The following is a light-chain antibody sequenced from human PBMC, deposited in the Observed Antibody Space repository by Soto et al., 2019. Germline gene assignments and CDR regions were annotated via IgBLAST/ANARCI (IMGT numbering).Light chain of an antibody. CDR3: HQYGSSLWT. CDR2: GAS. Sequence: EIVLTQSPGTLTLSPGERATLSCRASQSVSSSYLAWYQQKPGQAPRLLIYGASSRATGIPDRFSGSGSGIDFTLPISRLEPEDFAVYYCHQYGSSLWTFGQGTKVEIK. CDR1: QSVSSSY. J-gene: IGKJ1*01. V-gene: IGKV3-20*01.